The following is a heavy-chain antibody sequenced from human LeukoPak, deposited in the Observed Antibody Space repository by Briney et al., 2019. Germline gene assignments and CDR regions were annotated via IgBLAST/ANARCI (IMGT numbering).Heavy chain of an antibody. Sequence: PSETLSLTCAVSGYSISSGYYWGWIRQPPGKGLEWIGSIYHSGSTYYNPSPKSRVTISVDTSKNQFSLKLSSVTAADTAVYYCARLLPFWSGHWGSYFDYWGQGTLVTVSS. CDR2: IYHSGST. CDR1: GYSISSGYY. CDR3: ARLLPFWSGHWGSYFDY. V-gene: IGHV4-38-2*01. J-gene: IGHJ4*02. D-gene: IGHD3-3*01.